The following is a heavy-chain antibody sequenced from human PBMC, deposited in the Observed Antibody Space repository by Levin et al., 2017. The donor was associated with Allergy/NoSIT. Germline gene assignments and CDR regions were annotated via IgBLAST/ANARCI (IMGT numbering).Heavy chain of an antibody. D-gene: IGHD5-18*01. J-gene: IGHJ6*02. CDR2: INHSGST. Sequence: SETLSLTCAVYSESFSDYYWSWIRQLPGKGLEWIGEINHSGSTNYNPSLKSRATISVDTSQNQFSLNLSCVTAADTAVYFCARIQPAGGMDIWGQGTTVTVSS. CDR1: SESFSDYY. V-gene: IGHV4-34*01. CDR3: ARIQPAGGMDI.